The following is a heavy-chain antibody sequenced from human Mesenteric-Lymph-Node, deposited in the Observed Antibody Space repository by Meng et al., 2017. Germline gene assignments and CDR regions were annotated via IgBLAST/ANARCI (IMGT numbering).Heavy chain of an antibody. CDR1: GFIFSDYD. CDR2: ISQSDNTV. V-gene: IGHV3-11*04. D-gene: IGHD6-13*01. CDR3: ARLPTIAAAGTNRAY. J-gene: IGHJ4*02. Sequence: GGSLRLSCAASGFIFSDYDMSWIRQAPGKGLEWVSHISQSDNTVSYADSVKGRFTISRDNAKNSLYLQMNSLRAEDTAVYYCARLPTIAAAGTNRAYWGQGTLVTVSS.